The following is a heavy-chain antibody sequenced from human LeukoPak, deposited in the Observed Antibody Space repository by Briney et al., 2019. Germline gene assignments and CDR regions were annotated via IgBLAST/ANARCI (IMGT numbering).Heavy chain of an antibody. J-gene: IGHJ4*02. CDR3: AKAPVTTCSGAYCYPFDY. CDR1: GFTFSSYG. Sequence: GGSLRLSCAASGFTFSSYGMSWVRQAPGKGLEWVSAISGSGGSTYYADSVKGRFTISRDNSKNSLYLQMNSLRAEDTAVYYCAKAPVTTCSGAYCYPFDYWSQGTLVTVSS. V-gene: IGHV3-23*01. D-gene: IGHD2-15*01. CDR2: ISGSGGST.